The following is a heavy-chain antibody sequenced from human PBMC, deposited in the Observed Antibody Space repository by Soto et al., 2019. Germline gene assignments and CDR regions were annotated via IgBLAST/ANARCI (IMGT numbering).Heavy chain of an antibody. J-gene: IGHJ5*02. Sequence: PGGSLRLSCAASGFTFSDYWIHWVRQPPGKGLMWVSRISRDESTTNYADSVKGRFTVSRDNAKSTLYLQMNSLRAEDTAIYYCARDKDYRNWFDPWGQGTLVTVSS. CDR2: ISRDESTT. V-gene: IGHV3-74*01. D-gene: IGHD4-17*01. CDR1: GFTFSDYW. CDR3: ARDKDYRNWFDP.